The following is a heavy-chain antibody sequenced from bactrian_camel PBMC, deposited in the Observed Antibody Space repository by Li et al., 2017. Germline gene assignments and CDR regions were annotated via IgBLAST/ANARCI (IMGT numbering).Heavy chain of an antibody. V-gene: IGHV3S40*01. CDR1: GYTFNTY. CDR3: AAGTRCTWEPRWYNY. D-gene: IGHD1*01. Sequence: VQLVESGGGSALAGGSVRLSCAASGYTFNTYSWFRQAPGQEREGVAAIDTGDGSTYYLTSVEGRFTISHDAAKSTLYLQMNSLTPDDSAMYYCAAGTRCTWEPRWYNYWGQGTQVTVS. J-gene: IGHJ4*01. CDR2: IDTGDGST.